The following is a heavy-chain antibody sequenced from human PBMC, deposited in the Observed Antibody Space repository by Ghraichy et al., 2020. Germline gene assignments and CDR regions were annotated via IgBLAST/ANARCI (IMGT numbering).Heavy chain of an antibody. D-gene: IGHD3-22*01. CDR3: ARDQVQGGYYPRFVY. V-gene: IGHV3-66*01. CDR2: IYSGGST. J-gene: IGHJ4*02. CDR1: GFTVSSNY. Sequence: GGSLRLSCAASGFTVSSNYMSWVRQAPGKGLEWVSVIYSGGSTYYADSVKGRFTISRDNSKNTLYLQMNSLRAEDTAVYYCARDQVQGGYYPRFVYWGQGTLVTVSS.